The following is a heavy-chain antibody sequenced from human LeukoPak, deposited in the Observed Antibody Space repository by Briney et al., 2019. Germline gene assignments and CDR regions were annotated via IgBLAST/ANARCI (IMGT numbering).Heavy chain of an antibody. CDR2: IAASSTYI. CDR3: ARAILGLSYMDV. V-gene: IGHV3-21*01. CDR1: GFTFSAYS. J-gene: IGHJ6*03. Sequence: GGSLRLSCTASGFTFSAYSMNWVRQAPGKGLEWVSFIAASSTYIYYADSVKGRFTISRDNAKNSLYLQMDSLRAEDTAVYYCARAILGLSYMDVWGKGTTVTVSS.